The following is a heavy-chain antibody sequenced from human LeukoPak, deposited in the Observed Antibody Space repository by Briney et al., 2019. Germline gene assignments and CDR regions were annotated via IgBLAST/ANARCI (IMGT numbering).Heavy chain of an antibody. D-gene: IGHD5-12*01. CDR3: AARPGGGYDENWFDP. J-gene: IGHJ5*02. Sequence: SETLSLTCTVSGGSISSSSYYWGWIRQPPGKGLEWIGSIYYSGSTYYNPSLKSRVTISVDTSKNQFSLKLSSVTAADTAVYYCAARPGGGYDENWFDPWGQGTLVTVSS. V-gene: IGHV4-39*01. CDR1: GGSISSSSYY. CDR2: IYYSGST.